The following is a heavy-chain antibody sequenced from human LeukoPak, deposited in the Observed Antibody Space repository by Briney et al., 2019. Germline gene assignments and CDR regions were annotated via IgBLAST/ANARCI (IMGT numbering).Heavy chain of an antibody. J-gene: IGHJ4*02. D-gene: IGHD4/OR15-4a*01. V-gene: IGHV3-15*01. Sequence: GGSLRLSCAASGFTFSSYGMHWVRQAPGKGLEWVARIKSKTDGGTIDYAASVKGRFTISKDDSRNTLYLQMNSLKTEDTAVYYCTTVANPAYFDYWGQGTLVTVSS. CDR1: GFTFSSYG. CDR3: TTVANPAYFDY. CDR2: IKSKTDGGTI.